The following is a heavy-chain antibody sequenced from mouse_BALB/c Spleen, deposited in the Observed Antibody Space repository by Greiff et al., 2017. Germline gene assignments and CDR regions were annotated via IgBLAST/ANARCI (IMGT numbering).Heavy chain of an antibody. J-gene: IGHJ4*01. Sequence: VKLQESGAELMKPGASVKISCKATGYTFSSYWIEWVKQRPGHGLEWIGEILPGSGSTNYNEKFKGKATFTADTSSNTAYMQLSSLTSEDSAVYYCARRDYDRDYYAMDYWGQGTSVTVSS. CDR2: ILPGSGST. CDR3: ARRDYDRDYYAMDY. CDR1: GYTFSSYW. D-gene: IGHD2-4*01. V-gene: IGHV1-9*01.